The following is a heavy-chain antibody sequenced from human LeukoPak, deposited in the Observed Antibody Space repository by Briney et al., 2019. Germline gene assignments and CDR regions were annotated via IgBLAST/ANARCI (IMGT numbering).Heavy chain of an antibody. D-gene: IGHD6-25*01. Sequence: ASVKVSCKASGYNFRDYYIHWVRHAPGQGLEWMGWINPHSGGTRYAPKFQGRVTMSRDTSINTAYVELRRLRSDDTAVFYCARVDRLYERTYPAGYDIWGQGTRVTVSS. V-gene: IGHV1-2*02. CDR2: INPHSGGT. J-gene: IGHJ3*02. CDR1: GYNFRDYY. CDR3: ARVDRLYERTYPAGYDI.